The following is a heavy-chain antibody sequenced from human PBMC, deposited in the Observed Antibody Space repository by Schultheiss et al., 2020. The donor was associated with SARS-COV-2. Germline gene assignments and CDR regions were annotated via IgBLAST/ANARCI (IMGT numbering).Heavy chain of an antibody. CDR1: GGSISSGGYY. D-gene: IGHD2-2*01. Sequence: SETLSLTCTVSGGSISSGGYYWSWIRQPPGKGLEWIGSIYYSGSTYYNPSLKSRVTISVDTSKNQFSLKLSSVTAADTAVYYCARGRIVVPAAMRRSGNIDYWGQGTLVTVSS. J-gene: IGHJ4*02. CDR3: ARGRIVVPAAMRRSGNIDY. CDR2: IYYSGST. V-gene: IGHV4-39*07.